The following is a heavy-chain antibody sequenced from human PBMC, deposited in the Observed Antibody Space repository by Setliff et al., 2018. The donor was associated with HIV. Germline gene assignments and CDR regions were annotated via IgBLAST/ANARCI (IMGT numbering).Heavy chain of an antibody. CDR3: ARHRDPPGTKWIYYYYYMDL. CDR1: GASTSNSNSY. D-gene: IGHD5-12*01. J-gene: IGHJ6*03. Sequence: KPSETLSLTCTVYGASTSNSNSYWGWIRQPPGKRLEWLGSIYSSGSPSYNPSLSSRLTISVNTSKNHVSLRLSSVTAADTGVYYCARHRDPPGTKWIYYYYYMDLWGEGTTVTVSS. V-gene: IGHV4-39*01. CDR2: IYSSGSP.